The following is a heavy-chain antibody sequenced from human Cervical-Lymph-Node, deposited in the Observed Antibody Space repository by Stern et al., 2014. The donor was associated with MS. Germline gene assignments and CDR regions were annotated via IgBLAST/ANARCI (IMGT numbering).Heavy chain of an antibody. J-gene: IGHJ4*02. D-gene: IGHD3-3*01. V-gene: IGHV7-4-1*02. CDR1: GYTFTSSA. CDR3: STQGASVFGVSPTRY. CDR2: INTFTGSP. Sequence: VQLLQSGSELTKPGASVKVSCKASGYTFTSSAINWVRQAAGQGLALMGWINTFTGSPSYGQDFTGRVVFSLDTSVSTAYLHISTLKPEDTAFYYCSTQGASVFGVSPTRYWGQGTLVSVSS.